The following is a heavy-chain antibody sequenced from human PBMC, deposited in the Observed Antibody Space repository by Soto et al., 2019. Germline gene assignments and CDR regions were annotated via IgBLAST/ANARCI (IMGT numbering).Heavy chain of an antibody. CDR3: AKDLLVGAKIVSYYYGMDV. Sequence: GGSLRLSCAASGFTFSSYGMHWVRQAPGKGLEWVAVISYDGSNKYYADSVKGRFTISRDNSKNTLYLQMNSLRAEDTAVYYCAKDLLVGAKIVSYYYGMDVWGQGTTVTVSS. V-gene: IGHV3-30*18. CDR1: GFTFSSYG. J-gene: IGHJ6*02. D-gene: IGHD1-26*01. CDR2: ISYDGSNK.